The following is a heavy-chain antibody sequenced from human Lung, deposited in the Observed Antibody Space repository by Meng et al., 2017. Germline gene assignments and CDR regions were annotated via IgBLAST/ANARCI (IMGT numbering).Heavy chain of an antibody. Sequence: QGTLMQAGAEGKKPGASGKVSGKAAGYTFTTYGISWVRQAPGQGLEWMGWISPYNGYTSSIQKFQGRVTMTTDTSTSTAYMELMSLGSDDTAVYYCAILSHCTGGTCYPYDYWGQGSLVTVSS. CDR2: ISPYNGYT. J-gene: IGHJ4*02. CDR1: GYTFTTYG. D-gene: IGHD2-15*01. V-gene: IGHV1-18*01. CDR3: AILSHCTGGTCYPYDY.